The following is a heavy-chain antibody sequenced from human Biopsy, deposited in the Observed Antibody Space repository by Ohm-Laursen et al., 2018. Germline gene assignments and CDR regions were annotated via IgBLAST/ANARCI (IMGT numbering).Heavy chain of an antibody. CDR2: IHGSGRT. V-gene: IGHV3-66*01. CDR3: AGAGGHSF. J-gene: IGHJ4*02. D-gene: IGHD3-16*01. Sequence: SLRLSCAASEFSVGRDHMNWVRQAPGKGLEWVSMIHGSGRTDYADSVKGRFTVSRDNSKDTVYLQMNALRVDDTAMYYCAGAGGHSFWGQGALVTVSS. CDR1: EFSVGRDH.